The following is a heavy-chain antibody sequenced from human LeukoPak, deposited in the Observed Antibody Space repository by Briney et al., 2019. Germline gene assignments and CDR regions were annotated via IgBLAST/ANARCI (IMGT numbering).Heavy chain of an antibody. J-gene: IGHJ4*02. CDR1: GYTFTNYG. Sequence: ASVKVSCKASGYTFTNYGVSWVRQAPGQGLEWMGWITVDNGNTHYAQNFQGRVTMTTDTSTSTVYMELRSLRPDDTAVYYCARGAGYDYVWKSYRYYDFWGQGTLVTVSS. V-gene: IGHV1-18*01. D-gene: IGHD3-16*02. CDR3: ARGAGYDYVWKSYRYYDF. CDR2: ITVDNGNT.